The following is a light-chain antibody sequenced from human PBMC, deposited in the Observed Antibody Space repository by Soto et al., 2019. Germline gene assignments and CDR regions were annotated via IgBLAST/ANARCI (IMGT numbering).Light chain of an antibody. CDR1: QDIRNF. J-gene: IGKJ3*01. CDR3: QKYSSVPV. V-gene: IGKV1-27*01. Sequence: DIQMTQSPTSLSASVGDRVTITCRASQDIRNFVAWYQQKPGKAPKLLIYAASTLQSGVPSRFSGSGSGTAFTITINSLQPEDVETYSCQKYSSVPVFGPGTKVEIK. CDR2: AAS.